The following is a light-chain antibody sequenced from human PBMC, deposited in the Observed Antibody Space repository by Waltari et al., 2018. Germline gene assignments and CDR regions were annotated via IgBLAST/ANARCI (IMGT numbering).Light chain of an antibody. CDR1: QSISSW. J-gene: IGKJ1*01. V-gene: IGKV1-5*03. CDR3: QQYNSYSPVT. CDR2: KAS. Sequence: DIQMTQSPSTLSASVGDRVTITCRASQSISSWLAWYQQKPGKAPKLLIYKASSLESGVPSRFSGSGSGTEFTLTISSLQSDDFATYYCQQYNSYSPVTFGQGTKVEIK.